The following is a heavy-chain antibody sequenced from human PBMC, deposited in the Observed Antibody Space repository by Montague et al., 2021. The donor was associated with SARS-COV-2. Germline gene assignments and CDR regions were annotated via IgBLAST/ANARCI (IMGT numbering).Heavy chain of an antibody. D-gene: IGHD1-26*01. J-gene: IGHJ4*02. CDR1: GFTFSSYA. CDR3: ARARSGSYYSSFDY. Sequence: SLRLSCAASGFTFSSYATHWARQAPGKGLEWVTVTSYDENNKYYADSVRGRFTISRDNSRNTLYLQMSSLRAEDTAVYYCARARSGSYYSSFDYWGQGTLVTVSS. CDR2: TSYDENNK. V-gene: IGHV3-30*04.